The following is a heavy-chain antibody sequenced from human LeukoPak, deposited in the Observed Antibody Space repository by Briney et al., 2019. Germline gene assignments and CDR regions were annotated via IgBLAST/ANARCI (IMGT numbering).Heavy chain of an antibody. Sequence: GGSLRLSCAASAFTFSSYAMDWVRQAPGKGLEWVSGISGGAGSTYYADSVKGRFTISRDNSKNTLYLQMNSLRAEDTAVYYCAKIRPTTVGDFDYWGQGTLVTVSS. CDR3: AKIRPTTVGDFDY. CDR1: AFTFSSYA. J-gene: IGHJ4*02. D-gene: IGHD3-16*01. V-gene: IGHV3-23*01. CDR2: ISGGAGST.